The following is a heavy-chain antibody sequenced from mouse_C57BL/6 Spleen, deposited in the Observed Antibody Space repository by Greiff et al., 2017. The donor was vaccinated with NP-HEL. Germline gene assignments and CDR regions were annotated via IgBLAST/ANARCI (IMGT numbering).Heavy chain of an antibody. V-gene: IGHV1-19*01. Sequence: EVQLQQSGPVLVKPGASVKMSCKASGYTFTDYYMNWVKQSHGKSLEWIGVINPYNGGTSYNQKFKGKATLTVDKSSSTAYMELNSLTSEDSAVYYCARDSSGLYAMDYWGQGTSVTVSS. CDR1: GYTFTDYY. J-gene: IGHJ4*01. D-gene: IGHD3-2*02. CDR3: ARDSSGLYAMDY. CDR2: INPYNGGT.